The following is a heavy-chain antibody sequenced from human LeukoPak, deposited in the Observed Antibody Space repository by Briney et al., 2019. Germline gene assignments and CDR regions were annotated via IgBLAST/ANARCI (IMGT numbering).Heavy chain of an antibody. CDR1: GGSISSSSYY. J-gene: IGHJ5*01. Sequence: SETLSLTCTVSGGSISSSSYYWGWIRQPPGKGLEWIGSIYYSGSTNYNPSLKSRVTISVDTSKNQFSLKLSSVTAADTAVYYCARDQVDRSGGFDSWGQGTLVTVSS. V-gene: IGHV4-39*07. CDR2: IYYSGST. D-gene: IGHD3-22*01. CDR3: ARDQVDRSGGFDS.